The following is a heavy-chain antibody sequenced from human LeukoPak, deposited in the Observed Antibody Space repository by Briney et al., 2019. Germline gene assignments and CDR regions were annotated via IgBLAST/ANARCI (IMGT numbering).Heavy chain of an antibody. Sequence: PGGSLRLSCAASGFTFSSYSMNWVRQAPGKGLEWVSSISSSSSYIYYADSVKGRFTISRDNAKNSLYLQMNSLGAEDTAVYYCARGSFLITFGGFIGWGQGTLVTVSS. V-gene: IGHV3-21*01. D-gene: IGHD3-16*02. CDR3: ARGSFLITFGGFIG. J-gene: IGHJ4*02. CDR2: ISSSSSYI. CDR1: GFTFSSYS.